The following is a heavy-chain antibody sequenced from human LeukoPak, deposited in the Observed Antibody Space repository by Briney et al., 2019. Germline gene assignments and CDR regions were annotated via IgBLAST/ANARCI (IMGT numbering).Heavy chain of an antibody. Sequence: SGTLSLTCTVSGGSISSSSYYWGWLRQPPGKGLEWIGSIYYSGSTYYNPSLKSRVTISVDTSKNQFSLKLSSVTAADTAVYYCASPNYYDSSGYFWGQGTMVTVSS. CDR2: IYYSGST. V-gene: IGHV4-39*01. J-gene: IGHJ3*01. CDR3: ASPNYYDSSGYF. CDR1: GGSISSSSYY. D-gene: IGHD3-22*01.